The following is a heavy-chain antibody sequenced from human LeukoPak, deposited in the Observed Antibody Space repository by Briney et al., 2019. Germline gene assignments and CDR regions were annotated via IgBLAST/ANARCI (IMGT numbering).Heavy chain of an antibody. J-gene: IGHJ5*02. CDR1: GFTFSSYA. Sequence: PGGSLRLSCAASGFTFSSYAMHWVRQAPGKGLEWVAVISYDGSNKYYADSVKGRFTISRDNSKNTLYLQMNSLRAEDTAVYYCAREYHGSGSYFGCNWFDPWGQGTLVTVSS. CDR2: ISYDGSNK. V-gene: IGHV3-30-3*01. D-gene: IGHD3-10*01. CDR3: AREYHGSGSYFGCNWFDP.